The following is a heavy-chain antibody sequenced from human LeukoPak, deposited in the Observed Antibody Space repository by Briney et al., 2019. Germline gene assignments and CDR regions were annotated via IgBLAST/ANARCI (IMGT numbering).Heavy chain of an antibody. V-gene: IGHV3-21*01. CDR1: GFTFSTYS. J-gene: IGHJ4*02. CDR2: ITTSGSYI. CDR3: ARDRNWNDVAYFDY. D-gene: IGHD1-1*01. Sequence: GGSLRLSCAASGFTFSTYSMNWVRQAPGKGLEWVSSITTSGSYIYYADSVKGRFTISRDNAKNSLYLQMNSLRAEDTAVYYCARDRNWNDVAYFDYWGQGTLVTVSS.